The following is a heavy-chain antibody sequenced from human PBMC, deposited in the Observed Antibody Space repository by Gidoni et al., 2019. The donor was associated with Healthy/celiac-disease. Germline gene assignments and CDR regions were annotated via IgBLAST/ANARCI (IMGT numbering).Heavy chain of an antibody. Sequence: TVSGGSISSYYWSWIRQPPGKGLEWIGYIYYSGSTNYNPSLKSRVTISVDTSKNQFSLKLSSVTAADTAVYYCERGAGSSRYWGQGTLVTVSS. V-gene: IGHV4-59*01. CDR2: IYYSGST. CDR1: GGSISSYY. CDR3: ERGAGSSRY. D-gene: IGHD6-6*01. J-gene: IGHJ4*02.